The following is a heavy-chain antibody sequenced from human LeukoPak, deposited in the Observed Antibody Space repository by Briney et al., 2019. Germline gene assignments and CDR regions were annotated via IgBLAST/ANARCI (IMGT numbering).Heavy chain of an antibody. CDR2: INGDASNT. CDR1: GLTFNSYW. Sequence: GGSLRLSCAASGLTFNSYWMHWVRQVAGKGLVWVARINGDASNTTYADSVKGRFTISRDNAKNTLYLQMSSLRAEDTAVYYCARDFLHLGGWGQGTMVTVSS. CDR3: ARDFLHLGG. D-gene: IGHD3-16*01. V-gene: IGHV3-74*03. J-gene: IGHJ3*01.